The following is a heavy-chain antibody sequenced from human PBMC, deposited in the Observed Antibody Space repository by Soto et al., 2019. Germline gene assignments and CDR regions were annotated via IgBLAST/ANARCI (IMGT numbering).Heavy chain of an antibody. CDR2: MKEDGSEK. Sequence: EVQLVESGGGLVQPGGSLRLSCAASGFTFSAYWMTWVRQAPGKGLEWVANMKEDGSEKYNVDSVKGRFTISRDNARNSLYLQMSSLRAEDSAVYYCGRAQVGVREALDYWGQGTLVTVSS. J-gene: IGHJ4*02. D-gene: IGHD3-10*01. CDR1: GFTFSAYW. CDR3: GRAQVGVREALDY. V-gene: IGHV3-7*01.